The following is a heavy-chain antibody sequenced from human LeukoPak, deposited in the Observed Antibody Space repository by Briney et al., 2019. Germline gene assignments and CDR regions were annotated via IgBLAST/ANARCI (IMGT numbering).Heavy chain of an antibody. CDR2: INPSGGST. CDR3: ATHSSLYGYYFDY. CDR1: GYTFTSYY. V-gene: IGHV1-46*01. Sequence: GASVKVSCKASGYTFTSYYMHWVRQAPGQGLEWMGIINPSGGSTSYAQKFQGRVTMTRDMSTSTAYMELSSLRSEDTAVYYCATHSSLYGYYFDYWGQGTLVTVSS. J-gene: IGHJ4*02. D-gene: IGHD6-13*01.